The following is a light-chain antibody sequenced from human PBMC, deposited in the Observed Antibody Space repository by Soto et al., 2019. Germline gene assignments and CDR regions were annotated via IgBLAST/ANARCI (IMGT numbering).Light chain of an antibody. CDR3: VQLNIYRLT. V-gene: IGKV1-9*01. J-gene: IGKJ4*01. CDR1: QGISSY. CDR2: AAS. Sequence: IQLTQSPSSLSASVGDRVTITCRASQGISSYLAWYQQKPGKAPKLLIYAASTLQSGXPXXSQGSGSGKDFTVTISSLQPEDFATYPWVQLNIYRLTFGGGNKLDIK.